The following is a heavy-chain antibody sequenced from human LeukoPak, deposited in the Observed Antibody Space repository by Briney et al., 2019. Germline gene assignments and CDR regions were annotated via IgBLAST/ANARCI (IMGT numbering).Heavy chain of an antibody. Sequence: VKPSETLSLTCSVSGGSISSYCWSWIRQPAGKGLEWIGRLYTSGSTNYNPSLKSRVTMSVDTSKNQFSLKLRSVTAADTAVYYCARGYNWGSPTRNFYYLDVWGKGTTVTVSS. CDR2: LYTSGST. CDR3: ARGYNWGSPTRNFYYLDV. D-gene: IGHD7-27*01. CDR1: GGSISSYC. V-gene: IGHV4-4*07. J-gene: IGHJ6*03.